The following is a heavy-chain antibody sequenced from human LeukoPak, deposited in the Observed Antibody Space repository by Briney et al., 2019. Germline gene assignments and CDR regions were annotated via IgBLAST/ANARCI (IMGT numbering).Heavy chain of an antibody. V-gene: IGHV4-59*08. Sequence: PSETLSLTCTVSGPSNNSYYWSWLRQPPGKGLEWVGNIFYSGSTSYNPSLQSRLTISVDASKNKFSLKVNSVTAADTAVYFCARLSSVAVTAAFDYWGKGILVTVSS. CDR1: GPSNNSYY. D-gene: IGHD2-21*02. CDR3: ARLSSVAVTAAFDY. CDR2: IFYSGST. J-gene: IGHJ4*02.